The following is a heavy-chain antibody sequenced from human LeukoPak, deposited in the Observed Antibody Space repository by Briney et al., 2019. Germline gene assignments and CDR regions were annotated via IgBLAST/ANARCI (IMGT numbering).Heavy chain of an antibody. CDR2: VDPEDGKT. D-gene: IGHD3-22*01. CDR1: GYTFTDFY. V-gene: IGHV1-69-2*01. J-gene: IGHJ3*02. CDR3: ARADYYDSGRVGGYAFDI. Sequence: ASVKVSCKVSGYTFTDFYMHWVQQAPGKGLEWMGLVDPEDGKTIYAEKFQGRVTITADTSTDTVYMELSSLRSEDTAVYYCARADYYDSGRVGGYAFDIWGEGTMVTVSS.